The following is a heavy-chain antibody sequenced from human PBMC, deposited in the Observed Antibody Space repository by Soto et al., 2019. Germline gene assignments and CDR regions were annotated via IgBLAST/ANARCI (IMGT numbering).Heavy chain of an antibody. J-gene: IGHJ4*02. Sequence: GGSLRLSCAASGFRFSDHYMTWIRQAPGKGLEWVSKISGDGTTIYYADSVKGRFTVSRDNAKNSVYLQMNSLRAEDTAVYYCASYPYYYASGFWGQGTLVTVSS. CDR3: ASYPYYYASGF. V-gene: IGHV3-11*01. D-gene: IGHD3-10*01. CDR1: GFRFSDHY. CDR2: ISGDGTTI.